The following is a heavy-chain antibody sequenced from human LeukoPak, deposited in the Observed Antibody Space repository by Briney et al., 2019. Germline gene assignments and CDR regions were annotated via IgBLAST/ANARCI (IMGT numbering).Heavy chain of an antibody. J-gene: IGHJ4*02. V-gene: IGHV4-4*07. CDR1: SRSIRGIY. CDR2: IYTSGST. D-gene: IGHD1-1*01. Sequence: PSETLSLTCTVASRSIRGIYWECVRQPAGKGLEWIGRIYTSGSTNYNPSLKSRVTISADTFKNQFSLKLSSATAADTAVYYWAREHLDSPFDYWGQGTLVTVSS. CDR3: AREHLDSPFDY.